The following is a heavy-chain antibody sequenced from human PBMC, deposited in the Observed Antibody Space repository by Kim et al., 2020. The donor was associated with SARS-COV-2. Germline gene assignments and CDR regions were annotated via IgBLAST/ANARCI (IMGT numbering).Heavy chain of an antibody. Sequence: SETLSLTCTVSGGSIRGGDFYWTWILQPPGKGLEWIGYVYHSGSTYYNPSLKSRLLISIDTYKNEFSLKVNSVTAADTAVYYCARRVGGPKSHVDHWGQGTLVAVSS. CDR3: ARRVGGPKSHVDH. V-gene: IGHV4-30-4*01. CDR2: VYHSGST. D-gene: IGHD3-10*01. J-gene: IGHJ4*02. CDR1: GGSIRGGDFY.